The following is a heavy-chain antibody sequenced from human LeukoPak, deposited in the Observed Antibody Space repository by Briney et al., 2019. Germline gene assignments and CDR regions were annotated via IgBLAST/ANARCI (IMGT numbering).Heavy chain of an antibody. Sequence: GGSLRLSCAASGFTFSSYAMSWVRQAPGKGLEWVSAISGSGGSTYYADSVKGRFTISRDNSQNTLYLQMDSLRAEDTAVDYCAKGRGYIVVVTGDYFDYWGQGTLVTVSS. V-gene: IGHV3-23*01. CDR2: ISGSGGST. D-gene: IGHD2-21*02. J-gene: IGHJ4*02. CDR1: GFTFSSYA. CDR3: AKGRGYIVVVTGDYFDY.